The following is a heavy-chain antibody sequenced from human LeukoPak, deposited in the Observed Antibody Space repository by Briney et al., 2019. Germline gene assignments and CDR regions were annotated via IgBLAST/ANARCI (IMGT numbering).Heavy chain of an antibody. D-gene: IGHD3-16*01. CDR1: GFTFSSYS. J-gene: IGHJ4*02. Sequence: GGSLRLSCAASGFTFSSYSMNWVRQAPGKGLEWVSYISSSSSTKYYADSVKGRFTISRDNAKNSLYLQMNSLRAEDTAAYYCARELNGYGYYFFDYWGLGTLVTVSS. CDR3: ARELNGYGYYFFDY. CDR2: ISSSSSTK. V-gene: IGHV3-48*01.